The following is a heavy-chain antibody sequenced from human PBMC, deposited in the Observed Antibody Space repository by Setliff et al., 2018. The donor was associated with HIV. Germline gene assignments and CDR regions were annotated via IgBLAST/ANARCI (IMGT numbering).Heavy chain of an antibody. CDR1: GGTLNNYA. Sequence: GASVKVSCKASGGTLNNYAITWVRQAPGQGLEWMGGIIPILNIANYAQNFQGRVMITADKATSTVYMELRSLRYEDTAVYYCARGWSEDISRVHVEYFHLWGQGTLVTVSS. CDR3: ARGWSEDISRVHVEYFHL. J-gene: IGHJ1*01. D-gene: IGHD5-18*01. CDR2: IIPILNIA. V-gene: IGHV1-69*10.